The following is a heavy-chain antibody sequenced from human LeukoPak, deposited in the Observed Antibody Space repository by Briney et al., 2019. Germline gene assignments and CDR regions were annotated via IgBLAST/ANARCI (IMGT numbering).Heavy chain of an antibody. D-gene: IGHD4-17*01. CDR3: ARANGDYDY. V-gene: IGHV1-8*01. CDR2: MNPNSGNR. CDR1: GYTFTRYD. Sequence: ASVKVSCKASGYTFTRYDINWVRQATGQGLEWMGWMNPNSGNRGYAQKFQGRVTMTTNPSISTAYMELSSLRSEDTAVYHCARANGDYDYWGQGTLVTVSS. J-gene: IGHJ4*02.